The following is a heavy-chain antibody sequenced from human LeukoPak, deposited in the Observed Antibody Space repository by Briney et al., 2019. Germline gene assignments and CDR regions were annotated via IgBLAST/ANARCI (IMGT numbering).Heavy chain of an antibody. CDR1: GFTFSSYA. CDR3: ARPRSGYCSGGSCPYGY. V-gene: IGHV3-30-3*01. CDR2: ISYDGSNK. D-gene: IGHD2-15*01. Sequence: GGSLRLSCAASGFTFSSYAMHWVRQAPGKGLEWVAVISYDGSNKYYADSVKGRFTISRDNSKNTLYLQMNSLRAEDTAVYYCARPRSGYCSGGSCPYGYWGQGTLVTVSS. J-gene: IGHJ4*02.